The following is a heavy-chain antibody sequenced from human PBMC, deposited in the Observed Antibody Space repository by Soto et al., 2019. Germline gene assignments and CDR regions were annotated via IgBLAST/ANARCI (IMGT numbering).Heavy chain of an antibody. J-gene: IGHJ5*02. V-gene: IGHV4-34*01. D-gene: IGHD6-13*01. Sequence: SSETLSLTCAVYGGSFSGYYWSWIRQPPGKGLEWIGEINHSGSTNYNPSLKSRVTISVDTSKNQFSLKLSSVTAADTAVYYCARPLAATFDPWGQGTLVTVSS. CDR2: INHSGST. CDR1: GGSFSGYY. CDR3: ARPLAATFDP.